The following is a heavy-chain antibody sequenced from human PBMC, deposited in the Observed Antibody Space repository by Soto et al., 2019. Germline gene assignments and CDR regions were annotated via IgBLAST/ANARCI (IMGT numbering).Heavy chain of an antibody. Sequence: SETLSLTCGVYGGSFSNYYWSWIRQPPGKGLEWIGEINHSGSTNYNPSLESRVSISVDTSKRQFSLKLCSVTAADTAVYYCAREIYSSSWHSNFKGAYDPWGQGTLVTVSS. CDR3: AREIYSSSWHSNFKGAYDP. CDR1: GGSFSNYY. D-gene: IGHD6-13*01. CDR2: INHSGST. J-gene: IGHJ5*02. V-gene: IGHV4-34*01.